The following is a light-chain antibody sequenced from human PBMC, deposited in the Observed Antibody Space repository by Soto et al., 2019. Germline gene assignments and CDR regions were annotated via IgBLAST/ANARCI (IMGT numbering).Light chain of an antibody. Sequence: QLVLTQPPSASASLGASVKLTCTLSSGHSRYAIAWHQKQPEKGPRHLMDLNNEGSHTNGDGIPDSFSGSSSGAERYLSISRIQSEEEADYYCKTWCTGFQVLGGGTKLTVL. CDR2: LNNEGSH. CDR1: SGHSRYA. CDR3: KTWCTGFQV. J-gene: IGLJ2*01. V-gene: IGLV4-69*01.